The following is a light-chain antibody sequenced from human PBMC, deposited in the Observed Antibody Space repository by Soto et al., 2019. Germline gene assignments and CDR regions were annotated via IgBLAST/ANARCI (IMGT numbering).Light chain of an antibody. J-gene: IGLJ1*01. CDR2: GNG. CDR3: QSYDSGLSGSEV. CDR1: SSNLGAGHD. Sequence: QSVLTQPPSVSGAPGQRVTISCTGSSSNLGAGHDVHWYQQLPGTAPKLLIYGNGNRPSGVPDRFSGSKSGTSASLAITGLQAEDEADYYCQSYDSGLSGSEVFGTGTKVTVL. V-gene: IGLV1-40*01.